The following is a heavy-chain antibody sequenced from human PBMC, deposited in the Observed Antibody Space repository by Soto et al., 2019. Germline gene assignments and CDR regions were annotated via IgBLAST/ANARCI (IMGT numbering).Heavy chain of an antibody. CDR3: ARELGYCSRTSCYESVY. CDR1: GYTFTSYA. V-gene: IGHV1-3*01. D-gene: IGHD2-2*01. J-gene: IGHJ4*02. CDR2: INAGNGNT. Sequence: GASVKVSCKASGYTFTSYAMHWVRQAPGQRLEWMGWINAGNGNTKYSQKFQGRVTITRDTSASTAYMELSSLRSEDTAVYYCARELGYCSRTSCYESVYWGQGTLVTVSS.